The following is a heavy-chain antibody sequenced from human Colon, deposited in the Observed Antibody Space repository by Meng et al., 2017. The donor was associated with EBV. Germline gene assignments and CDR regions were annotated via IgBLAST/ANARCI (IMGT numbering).Heavy chain of an antibody. CDR2: IYYSGST. J-gene: IGHJ5*02. CDR3: ARTNYGDYNWFDP. D-gene: IGHD4-17*01. V-gene: IGHV4-31*11. CDR1: GGSISSGGFY. Sequence: QVHLQESGPGLVKPSXXLPLTRVVSGGSISSGGFYWSWIRQHPGKGLEWIGYIYYSGSTYYNPSLRSRVAISIDTSKNQFSLKLTSVTAADTAVYFCARTNYGDYNWFDPWGQGTLVTVSA.